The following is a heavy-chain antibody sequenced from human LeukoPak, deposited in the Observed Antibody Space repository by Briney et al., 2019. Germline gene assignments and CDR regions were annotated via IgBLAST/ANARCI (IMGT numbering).Heavy chain of an antibody. D-gene: IGHD6-13*01. Sequence: NPSETLSLTCAVYGGSFSGYYWSWIRQPPGKGLEWIGEINHSGSTNYNPSLKSRVTISVDTSKNQFSLKLSSVTAADTAVYYCARSAGIAAPNWGQGTLVTVSS. J-gene: IGHJ4*02. CDR1: GGSFSGYY. CDR2: INHSGST. V-gene: IGHV4-34*01. CDR3: ARSAGIAAPN.